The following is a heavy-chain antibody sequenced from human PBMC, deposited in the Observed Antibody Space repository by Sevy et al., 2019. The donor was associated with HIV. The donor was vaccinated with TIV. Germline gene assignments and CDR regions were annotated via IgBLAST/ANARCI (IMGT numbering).Heavy chain of an antibody. CDR3: ASLPNNYYDISGYSGDDAFDI. V-gene: IGHV3-7*01. CDR2: IKQDESET. D-gene: IGHD3-22*01. CDR1: GFTFNRHW. Sequence: GGSLRLSCAASGFTFNRHWMGWVRQAPGKALEWVANIKQDESETYVDSVKGRFTISRDNSKNTLYLQMNSLRAVDTVVYYCASLPNNYYDISGYSGDDAFDIWGQGTMVTVSS. J-gene: IGHJ3*02.